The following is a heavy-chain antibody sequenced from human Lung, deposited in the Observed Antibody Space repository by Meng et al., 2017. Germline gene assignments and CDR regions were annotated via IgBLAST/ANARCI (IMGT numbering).Heavy chain of an antibody. J-gene: IGHJ4*02. CDR2: INPKSGDT. Sequence: QGQWVQAGAEVKKPGASVKVSCKASGYTFPDYWLHWVRRAPGQGLEWMGRINPKSGDTHYAQRFQGRVTMTGDTSISTAYMELSGLRSDDTAMYYCARDEDISAADKLFGDYWGQGTLVTVSS. CDR1: GYTFPDYW. CDR3: ARDEDISAADKLFGDY. V-gene: IGHV1-2*06. D-gene: IGHD6-13*01.